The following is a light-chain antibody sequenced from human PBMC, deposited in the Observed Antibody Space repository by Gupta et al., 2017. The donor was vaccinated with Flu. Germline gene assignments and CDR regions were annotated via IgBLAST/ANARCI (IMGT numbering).Light chain of an antibody. CDR2: ANT. V-gene: IGLV1-40*01. Sequence: QSELTQPHSVSGAPGKRVTISCTWRSSTIGANYELHWYQHLPGTAPKLLIVANTNRPSGVPDRFSGSKSGTSASLVITGLQAEDEAVYYCQSYDSSLSSVIFGGGTKLTVL. CDR1: SSTIGANYE. CDR3: QSYDSSLSSVI. J-gene: IGLJ2*01.